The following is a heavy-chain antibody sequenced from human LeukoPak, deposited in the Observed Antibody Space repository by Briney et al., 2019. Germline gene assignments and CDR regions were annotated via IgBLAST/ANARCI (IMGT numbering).Heavy chain of an antibody. V-gene: IGHV3-48*04. CDR3: ASELLPYGSGSLF. Sequence: GGSLRLSCAASGFTFSSYSMNWVRQAPGKGLEWVSYISSSSRTIYYADSVKGRFTISRDNAKNSLYLQMNSLRAEDTAVYYCASELLPYGSGSLFWGQGTLVTVSS. J-gene: IGHJ4*02. D-gene: IGHD3-10*01. CDR2: ISSSSRTI. CDR1: GFTFSSYS.